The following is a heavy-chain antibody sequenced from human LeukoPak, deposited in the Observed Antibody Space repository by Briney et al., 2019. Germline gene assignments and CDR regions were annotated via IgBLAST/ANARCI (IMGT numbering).Heavy chain of an antibody. CDR2: ISGDGSHI. Sequence: GESLRLSCAASGFTLSYYTMNWVRQAPGKGLEWVASISGDGSHIYYAASLKGRFTISSDSAKSSLFLQMDSLTAGDTAVYYCARVVGGSYLDSWGQGPLVTVSS. CDR3: ARVVGGSYLDS. CDR1: GFTLSYYT. V-gene: IGHV3-21*01. D-gene: IGHD2-21*01. J-gene: IGHJ4*02.